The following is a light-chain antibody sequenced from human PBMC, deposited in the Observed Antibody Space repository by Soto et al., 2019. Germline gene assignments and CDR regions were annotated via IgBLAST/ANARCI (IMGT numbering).Light chain of an antibody. Sequence: EIVLTQSPGTPSLSPGERATLSCRASQSVISNYLAWYQQKPGLAPRLLIYGASSRATGIPVRFSSSGSGTDFTLTISRLEPEDFAVYYCQQYGSSPTFGPGTKVDIK. CDR3: QQYGSSPT. J-gene: IGKJ1*01. V-gene: IGKV3-20*01. CDR2: GAS. CDR1: QSVISNY.